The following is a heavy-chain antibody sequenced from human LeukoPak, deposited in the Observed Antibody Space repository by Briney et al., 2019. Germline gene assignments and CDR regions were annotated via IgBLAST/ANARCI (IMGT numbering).Heavy chain of an antibody. J-gene: IGHJ4*02. V-gene: IGHV4-61*01. D-gene: IGHD5-12*01. CDR2: IYDSGRT. CDR1: GGSVSSGSYF. CDR3: ARDRLGGYSYVY. Sequence: PSETLSLTCTVSGGSVSSGSYFWTWIRQSPGKRLEYVGYIYDSGRTNYNPSLKSRVTISKDTSKNQFSLKLSSVTAADTAVYYCARDRLGGYSYVYWGQRSLVTVSS.